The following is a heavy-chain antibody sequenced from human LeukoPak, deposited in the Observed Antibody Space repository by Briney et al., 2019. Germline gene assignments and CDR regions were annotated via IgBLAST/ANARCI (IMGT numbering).Heavy chain of an antibody. CDR1: GFTFSSYE. J-gene: IGHJ4*02. CDR2: ISSSGNAI. Sequence: GGSLRLSCAASGFTFSSYEMNWVRQAPGKGLEWVSYISSSGNAIYFADSVKGRFTISRDNAKNSLYLQMNSLRAEDTAVYYCARDLDLTPYYFDYWGQGTLVTVSS. D-gene: IGHD3-9*01. V-gene: IGHV3-48*03. CDR3: ARDLDLTPYYFDY.